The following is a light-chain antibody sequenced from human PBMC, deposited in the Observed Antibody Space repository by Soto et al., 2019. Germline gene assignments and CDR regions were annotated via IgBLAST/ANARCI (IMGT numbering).Light chain of an antibody. CDR1: QSVSSSY. CDR2: GAS. V-gene: IGKV3-20*01. J-gene: IGKJ1*01. Sequence: EIVLTQSPGTLSLSPGERATLSCRASQSVSSSYLAWYQQKTGQAPRLLIYGASSRATGIPDRFSGSGSGTDFTLTISRLETDDFALYYWQQYGRSPPWTFGHGNKVEMK. CDR3: QQYGRSPPWT.